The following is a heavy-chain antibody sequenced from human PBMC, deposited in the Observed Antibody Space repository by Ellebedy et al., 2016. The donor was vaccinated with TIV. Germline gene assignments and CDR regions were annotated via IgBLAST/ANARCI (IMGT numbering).Heavy chain of an antibody. CDR3: ARVPVTMVRGVMDY. D-gene: IGHD3-10*01. V-gene: IGHV1-2*02. CDR1: GYTFTDYY. Sequence: ASVKVSCXASGYTFTDYYMHWVRQAPGQGLEWMGWINPNSGGTNYAQKFQGRVTMTRDMSISTAYMELSRLRSDDTAVYYCARVPVTMVRGVMDYWGQGTLVTVSS. J-gene: IGHJ4*02. CDR2: INPNSGGT.